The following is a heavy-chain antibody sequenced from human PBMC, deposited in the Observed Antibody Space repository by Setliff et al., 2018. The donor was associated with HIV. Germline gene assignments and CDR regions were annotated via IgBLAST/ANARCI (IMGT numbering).Heavy chain of an antibody. CDR1: GFTFGDFC. Sequence: PGGSLRLSCETSGFTFGDFCMNWVRQAPGKGLEWISYISSKRTSIYYADSVKGRFTISRDNDRNSLYLQMNGLRAEDTAVYYCARGPTTVTNYYYYYMDVWGKGTTVTV. V-gene: IGHV3-48*01. J-gene: IGHJ6*03. CDR3: ARGPTTVTNYYYYYMDV. D-gene: IGHD4-17*01. CDR2: ISSKRTSI.